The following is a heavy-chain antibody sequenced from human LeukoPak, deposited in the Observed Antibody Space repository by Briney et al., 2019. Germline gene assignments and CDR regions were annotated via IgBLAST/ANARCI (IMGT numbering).Heavy chain of an antibody. Sequence: LSLTCAVYGGSFSGYYWSWIRQAPGKGLEWVGFIRSKAYGGTTEYAASVKGRFTISRDDSKSIAYLQMNSLKTEDTAVYYCTTVTFCGGESSCVFDYWGQGTLVTVSS. D-gene: IGHD2-21*01. V-gene: IGHV3-49*03. CDR2: IRSKAYGGTT. J-gene: IGHJ4*02. CDR1: GGSFSGYY. CDR3: TTVTFCGGESSCVFDY.